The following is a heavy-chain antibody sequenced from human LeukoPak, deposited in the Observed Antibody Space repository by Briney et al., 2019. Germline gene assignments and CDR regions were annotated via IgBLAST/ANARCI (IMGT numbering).Heavy chain of an antibody. CDR3: ARSWEYSSSPDAFDI. J-gene: IGHJ3*02. D-gene: IGHD6-13*01. Sequence: ASVKVSCKASGYTFTGYYMHWVRQAPGQGLEWMGWINPNSGGTNYAQKFQGRVTMTRDTSINTAYMELSRLRSDDTAVYYCARSWEYSSSPDAFDIWGQGTMVTVSS. V-gene: IGHV1-2*02. CDR2: INPNSGGT. CDR1: GYTFTGYY.